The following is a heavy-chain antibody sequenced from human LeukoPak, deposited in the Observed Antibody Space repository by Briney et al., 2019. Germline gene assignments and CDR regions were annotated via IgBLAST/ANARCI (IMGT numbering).Heavy chain of an antibody. V-gene: IGHV1-8*01. CDR3: AKDYSKGIQVVY. CDR1: GYTFTSYD. J-gene: IGHJ4*02. Sequence: ASVKVSCKASGYTFTSYDINWVRQATGQGLEWMGWMNPNSGNTGYAQKFQGRVTMTRNTSISTAYMGLSSLRSEDTAVYYCAKDYSKGIQVVYWGQGTLVTVSS. CDR2: MNPNSGNT. D-gene: IGHD5-18*01.